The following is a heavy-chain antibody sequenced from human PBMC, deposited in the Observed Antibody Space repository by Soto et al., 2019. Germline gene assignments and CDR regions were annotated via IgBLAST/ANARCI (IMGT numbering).Heavy chain of an antibody. CDR2: ISASGGST. D-gene: IGHD2-2*01. V-gene: IGHV3-23*01. J-gene: IGHJ4*02. Sequence: EVQLLESGGGLVQPGGSLRLSCAASGFTFSSYVMSWVRQAPGKGLEWVSAISASGGSTYYADSVKGRFTISRDNYKNTLYLQLNSLRAEDTAVYYCAKDQDTSWHYWGQGALVTVSS. CDR3: AKDQDTSWHY. CDR1: GFTFSSYV.